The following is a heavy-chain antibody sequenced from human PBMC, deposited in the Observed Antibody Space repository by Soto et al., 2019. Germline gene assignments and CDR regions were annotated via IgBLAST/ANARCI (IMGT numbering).Heavy chain of an antibody. D-gene: IGHD4-17*01. V-gene: IGHV4-59*01. Sequence: SETLSLTCTVSGGSISSYYWSWIRQPPGKGLEWIGYTYYSGSTNYNPALKSGVTIPVDTTKNQFSLKVSSVTAADTAVYCCAGSQNPGDGDDVYDYWGQGTMVTVSS. CDR1: GGSISSYY. CDR2: TYYSGST. J-gene: IGHJ4*02. CDR3: AGSQNPGDGDDVYDY.